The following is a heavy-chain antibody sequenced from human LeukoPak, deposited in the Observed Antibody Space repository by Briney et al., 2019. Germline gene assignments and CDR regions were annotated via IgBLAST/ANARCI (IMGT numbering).Heavy chain of an antibody. V-gene: IGHV3-33*01. J-gene: IGHJ4*02. Sequence: GGSLRLSCAASGFIFSSYGMHWVRQAPGKGLEWVAVIWNDGSNKYYADSVKGRFTVSRDNSKNTLYLQMNSLRAEDTAVYHYARDPRSSSSYRFDYWGQGTLVTVTS. CDR1: GFIFSSYG. CDR3: ARDPRSSSSYRFDY. CDR2: IWNDGSNK. D-gene: IGHD6-6*01.